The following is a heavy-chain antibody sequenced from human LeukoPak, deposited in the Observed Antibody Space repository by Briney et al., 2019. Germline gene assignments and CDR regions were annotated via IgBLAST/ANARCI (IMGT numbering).Heavy chain of an antibody. J-gene: IGHJ4*02. Sequence: HPGGSLRLSCAASGFTFSSYGMHWVRQAPGKGLEWVAVIWYDGSNKYYADSVKGRFTISRDNSKNTLYLQMNSLRAEDTAVYYCARGRDYYDSSGYYRHYFDYWGQGTLVTVS. CDR3: ARGRDYYDSSGYYRHYFDY. V-gene: IGHV3-33*01. CDR2: IWYDGSNK. CDR1: GFTFSSYG. D-gene: IGHD3-22*01.